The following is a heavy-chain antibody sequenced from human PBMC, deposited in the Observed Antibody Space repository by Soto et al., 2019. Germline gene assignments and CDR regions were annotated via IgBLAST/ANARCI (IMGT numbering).Heavy chain of an antibody. CDR3: VRGRHITIVGVLILPFDY. V-gene: IGHV1-2*04. CDR2: INPNSGGT. J-gene: IGHJ4*02. D-gene: IGHD3-3*01. Sequence: GPGKVSCKASGYTFTGYYMHWVRQAPGQGLEWMGWINPNSGGTNYEQKFQEWVTMTRDTSISTAYMELNRLRSDDTAVYYCVRGRHITIVGVLILPFDYWGQGTLVTVSS. CDR1: GYTFTGYY.